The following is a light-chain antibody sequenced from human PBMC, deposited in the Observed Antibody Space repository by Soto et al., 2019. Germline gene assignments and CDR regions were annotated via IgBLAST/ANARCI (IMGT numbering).Light chain of an antibody. CDR3: CAYAGRYTYVV. CDR2: DVN. Sequence: QSVLTQPRSVSGPPPHPPPTPPPPPPPPLGGYNYVSWYQRHPGKAPKLMIYDVNKRPSGVPDRLSGTKSGNTASLTISGLQADDEADYYCCAYAGRYTYVVFGGGTKLTVL. J-gene: IGLJ2*01. CDR1: PPPLGGYNY. V-gene: IGLV2-11*02.